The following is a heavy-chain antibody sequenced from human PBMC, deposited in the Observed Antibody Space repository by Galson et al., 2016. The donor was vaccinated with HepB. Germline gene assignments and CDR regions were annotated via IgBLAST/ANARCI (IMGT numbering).Heavy chain of an antibody. CDR1: GYTLSRFY. CDR2: INPPGDFT. V-gene: IGHV1-46*01. CDR3: ARSVYYDSLGGLDF. J-gene: IGHJ4*02. D-gene: IGHD3-22*01. Sequence: SVKVSCKASGYTLSRFYMHWVRQAPGEGLEWMGLINPPGDFTTSAQKCQGRFTMTMKTSTSTFYMELTSLRSADTALYYCARSVYYDSLGGLDFWGQGTLVTVSS.